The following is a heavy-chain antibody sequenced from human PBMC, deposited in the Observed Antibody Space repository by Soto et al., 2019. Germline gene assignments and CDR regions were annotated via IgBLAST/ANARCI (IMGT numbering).Heavy chain of an antibody. CDR1: GYSFTTYW. CDR2: IYPGDSDT. J-gene: IGHJ4*02. V-gene: IGHV5-51*01. CDR3: ARRGGVDY. Sequence: EVQLVQSGAEVKKPGESLKISCQVSGYSFTTYWIGWVRQMPGKGLEWMGIIYPGDSDTKYSPSFQGQVPISVDKSISTAYLQWNSLKASDTAMYYCARRGGVDYWGQGTLVTVSS. D-gene: IGHD3-16*01.